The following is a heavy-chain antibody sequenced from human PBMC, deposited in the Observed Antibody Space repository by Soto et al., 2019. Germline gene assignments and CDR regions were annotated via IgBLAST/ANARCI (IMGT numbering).Heavy chain of an antibody. CDR2: IYYSGST. J-gene: IGHJ5*02. CDR3: ARLSGDWFDP. CDR1: GGSISSYY. D-gene: IGHD3-10*01. V-gene: IGHV4-59*08. Sequence: LETLSLTCTFSGGSISSYYWIWIRQPPGKGLEWIGYIYYSGSTNYNPSLKSRVTISVDTSKNQFSLKLSSVTAADTAVYYCARLSGDWFDPWGQGTLVTVSS.